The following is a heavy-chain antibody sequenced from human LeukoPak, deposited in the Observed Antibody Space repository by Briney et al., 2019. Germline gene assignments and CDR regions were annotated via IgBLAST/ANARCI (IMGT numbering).Heavy chain of an antibody. D-gene: IGHD3-3*01. CDR1: GFTFSSYT. CDR2: ISNDGNDK. V-gene: IGHV3-30-3*01. J-gene: IGHJ4*02. CDR3: ARQRSGTRWYFDY. Sequence: GRSLRLSCAASGFTFSSYTMHWVRQSPGKEPEWGAVISNDGNDKYFADSVKGRVTISRDNSRNTMSLEMDSLRVEDTAVYYCARQRSGTRWYFDYWGQGTLVTVFS.